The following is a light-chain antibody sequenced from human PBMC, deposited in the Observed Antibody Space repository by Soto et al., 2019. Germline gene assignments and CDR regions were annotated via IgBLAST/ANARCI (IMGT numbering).Light chain of an antibody. V-gene: IGKV3-11*01. CDR3: QQRSNWPPT. CDR2: EAS. CDR1: QSVSSY. Sequence: EIVLTQSPATLSLSPGERATLSCRASQSVSSYLAWYQQKPGQAPRLLIYEASNRATGIPARFSGSVSGTDFTLTISSLEPEDFAVYYCQQRSNWPPTFGQGIKGEIK. J-gene: IGKJ1*01.